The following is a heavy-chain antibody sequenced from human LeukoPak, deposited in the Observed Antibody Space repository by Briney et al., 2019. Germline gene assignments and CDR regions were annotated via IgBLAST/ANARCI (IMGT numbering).Heavy chain of an antibody. D-gene: IGHD2-15*01. CDR3: ARNCSGDSCSSLVDY. CDR1: GGSVSSGSYY. CDR2: IYYSGST. J-gene: IGHJ4*02. Sequence: PSETLSLTCTVSGGSVSSGSYYWSWIRQPPGKGLEWIGYIYYSGSTNYNPSLKSRVTISVDTSKNQFSLKLSSVTAADTAVYYCARNCSGDSCSSLVDYWGQGTLVTVSS. V-gene: IGHV4-61*01.